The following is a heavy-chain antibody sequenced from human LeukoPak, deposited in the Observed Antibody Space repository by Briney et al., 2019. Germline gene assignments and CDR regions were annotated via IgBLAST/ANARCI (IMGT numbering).Heavy chain of an antibody. Sequence: PGGSLRLSCAASAFTFSRYGMHWVRQAPGKGLEWVAFIRYDGNNKYYADSVKGRFTIFRDNSKYTLYLQMNSLRAEDTALYYCAKEIWPTVTIPGRTYFDYWGQGALVTVSS. CDR3: AKEIWPTVTIPGRTYFDY. D-gene: IGHD4-17*01. J-gene: IGHJ4*02. V-gene: IGHV3-30*02. CDR2: IRYDGNNK. CDR1: AFTFSRYG.